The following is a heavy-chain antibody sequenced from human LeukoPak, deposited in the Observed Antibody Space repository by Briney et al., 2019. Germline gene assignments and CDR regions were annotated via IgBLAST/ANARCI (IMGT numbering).Heavy chain of an antibody. CDR3: ARDGTVQGS. Sequence: SQTLSLTCTVSGGSISSGGYYWSWIRQPPGKGLEWIGYIYHSGSTYYNPSLKSRVTISVDRSKNQFSLKLSSVTAADTAVYYCARDGTVQGSWGQGTLVTVSS. CDR1: GGSISSGGYY. V-gene: IGHV4-30-2*01. D-gene: IGHD6-13*01. CDR2: IYHSGST. J-gene: IGHJ5*02.